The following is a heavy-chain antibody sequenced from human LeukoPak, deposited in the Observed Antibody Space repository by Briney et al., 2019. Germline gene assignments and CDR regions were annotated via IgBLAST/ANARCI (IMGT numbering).Heavy chain of an antibody. CDR3: ARDYPADY. Sequence: GGSLRLSCAASGFTFSSYPIHWVRQAPGRGLDWVALISSDGSDKKYADSVKGRFTISRDNSKNTLYLQMHSLRVEDTAVYYCARDYPADYWGQGTLVTVSS. CDR1: GFTFSSYP. J-gene: IGHJ4*02. CDR2: ISSDGSDK. V-gene: IGHV3-30-3*01.